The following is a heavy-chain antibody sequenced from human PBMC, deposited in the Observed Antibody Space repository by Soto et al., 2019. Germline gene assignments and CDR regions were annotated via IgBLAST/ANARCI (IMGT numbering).Heavy chain of an antibody. CDR2: ITFNGSTT. J-gene: IGHJ4*02. CDR3: ARGEGSPDGYFDY. Sequence: GGSLRLSCAASGFTFSDSAMTWVRQTPGKGLEYVSSITFNGSTTNYADSVKGRFTISRDNAKNTVYLQMNSLRAEDTAVYYCARGEGSPDGYFDYWGQGMLVTVSS. CDR1: GFTFSDSA. V-gene: IGHV3-74*01. D-gene: IGHD1-26*01.